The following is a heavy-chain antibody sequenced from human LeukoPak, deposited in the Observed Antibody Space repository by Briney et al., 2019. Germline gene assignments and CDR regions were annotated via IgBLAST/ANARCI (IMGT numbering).Heavy chain of an antibody. CDR1: GGSISSTTYY. CDR2: IYYSGST. CDR3: ARFNYYDTDGYFDY. V-gene: IGHV4-39*01. J-gene: IGHJ4*02. D-gene: IGHD3-22*01. Sequence: PSETLSLTCTVSGGSISSTTYYWVWIRQPPGKGLEWIGSIYYSGSTYYNPSLRSRVTISVDTSKNQFSLNLTSVTAADTAVFYCARFNYYDTDGYFDYWGQGTLVTVSS.